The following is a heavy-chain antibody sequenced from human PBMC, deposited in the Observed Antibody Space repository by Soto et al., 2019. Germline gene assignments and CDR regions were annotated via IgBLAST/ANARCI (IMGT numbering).Heavy chain of an antibody. CDR1: GYTFTNYD. J-gene: IGHJ5*02. V-gene: IGHV1-8*01. CDR3: ARGRFRRTWFDP. CDR2: MNPDSGNT. Sequence: QVQLVQSGAEVKKPGASVKVSCKASGYTFTNYDIHWVRQATGQGLEWMGWMNPDSGNTGQSKQFQGRVTMTRDTSRSTAYVELSSLRSEDTAVYYCARGRFRRTWFDPWGQGTLVTVSS. D-gene: IGHD3-16*01.